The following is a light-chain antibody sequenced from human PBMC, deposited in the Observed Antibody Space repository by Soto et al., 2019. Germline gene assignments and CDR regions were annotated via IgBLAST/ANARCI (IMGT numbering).Light chain of an antibody. Sequence: AIRMTQSPSSFSASTGDRVTITFRASQGISSYLAWYQQKPGKAPKLLIYAASTLQSGVPSRFSGSGSGTDFTLTISCLQSEDFATYYCQQYYSLWTFGQGTKVDI. CDR2: AAS. CDR3: QQYYSLWT. J-gene: IGKJ1*01. V-gene: IGKV1-8*01. CDR1: QGISSY.